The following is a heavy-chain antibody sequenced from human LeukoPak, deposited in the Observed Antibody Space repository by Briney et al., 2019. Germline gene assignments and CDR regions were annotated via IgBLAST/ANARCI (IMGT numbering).Heavy chain of an antibody. CDR2: IYYSGST. D-gene: IGHD5-24*01. J-gene: IGHJ2*01. CDR1: GGSISSYY. CDR3: ARISVEMATSYWYFDL. V-gene: IGHV4-59*08. Sequence: SETPSLTCTVSGGSISSYYWSWIRQPPGKGLEWIGYIYYSGSTNYNPSLKSRVTISVDTSKNQFSPKLSSVTAADTAVYYCARISVEMATSYWYFDLWGRGTLVTVSS.